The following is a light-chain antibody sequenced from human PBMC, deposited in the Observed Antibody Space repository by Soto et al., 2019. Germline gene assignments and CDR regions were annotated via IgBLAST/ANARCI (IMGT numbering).Light chain of an antibody. Sequence: DLVMTQSPLSLPVTPGEPASISCRSSQSILHSNGYNYLDWYLQKPGQSPQLLIYLGSNRASGVPDRFSGSGSGTDFTLKISRVEAEDVGVYYCRQALQSPQTFDKGTKVEIK. CDR3: RQALQSPQT. V-gene: IGKV2-28*01. CDR2: LGS. J-gene: IGKJ1*01. CDR1: QSILHSNGYNY.